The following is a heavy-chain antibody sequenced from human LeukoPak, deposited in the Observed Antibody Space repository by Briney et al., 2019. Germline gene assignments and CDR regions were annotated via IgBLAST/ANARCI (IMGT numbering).Heavy chain of an antibody. CDR3: ARETTVTTGSDAFDI. J-gene: IGHJ3*02. CDR2: INPNSGGT. Sequence: ASVKVSCKAPGYTFTGYYMHWVRQAPGQGLEWMGWINPNSGGTNYAQKLQGWVTMTRDTSISTAYMELSRLRSDDTAVYYCARETTVTTGSDAFDIWGQGTMVTVSS. CDR1: GYTFTGYY. D-gene: IGHD4-11*01. V-gene: IGHV1-2*04.